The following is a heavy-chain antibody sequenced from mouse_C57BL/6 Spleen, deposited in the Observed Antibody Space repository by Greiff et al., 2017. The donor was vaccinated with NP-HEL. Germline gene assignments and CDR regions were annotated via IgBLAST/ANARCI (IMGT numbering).Heavy chain of an antibody. Sequence: EVMLVESGGGLVQPGGSMKLSCVASGFTFSNYWMNWVRQSPEKGLEWVAQIRLKSDNYATHYAESVKGRFTISRDDSKSSVYLQMNNLRAEDTGIYYCTSSNHWYFDVWGTGTTVTVSS. CDR2: IRLKSDNYAT. D-gene: IGHD2-5*01. J-gene: IGHJ1*03. CDR1: GFTFSNYW. V-gene: IGHV6-3*01. CDR3: TSSNHWYFDV.